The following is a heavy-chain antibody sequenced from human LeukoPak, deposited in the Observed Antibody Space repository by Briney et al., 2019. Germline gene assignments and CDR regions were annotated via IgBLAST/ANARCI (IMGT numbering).Heavy chain of an antibody. J-gene: IGHJ4*02. Sequence: GASVKVSCKASGYTFTSYPISWVRQAPGQGPEWMGWITTDNTNYAQELQGRVTMTTDTSTSTAYMDLRGLRSDDTAVYCCARGYDYGDYVGDFDYWGQGTLVTVSS. CDR3: ARGYDYGDYVGDFDY. D-gene: IGHD4-17*01. CDR2: ITTDNT. V-gene: IGHV1-18*01. CDR1: GYTFTSYP.